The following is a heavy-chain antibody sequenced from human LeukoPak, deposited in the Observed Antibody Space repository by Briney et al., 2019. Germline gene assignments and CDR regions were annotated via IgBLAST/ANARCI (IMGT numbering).Heavy chain of an antibody. D-gene: IGHD3-22*01. CDR1: GGSFSRYY. CDR2: INHSGST. V-gene: IGHV4-34*01. J-gene: IGHJ3*02. CDR3: ARDRPNVDSSGYYSRHDAFDI. Sequence: SETLSLTCAVYGGSFSRYYWSWIRQPPGKGLEWIGEINHSGSTNYNPSLKSRVTISVDTSKNQFSLKLSSVTAADTAVYYCARDRPNVDSSGYYSRHDAFDIWGQGTMVTVSS.